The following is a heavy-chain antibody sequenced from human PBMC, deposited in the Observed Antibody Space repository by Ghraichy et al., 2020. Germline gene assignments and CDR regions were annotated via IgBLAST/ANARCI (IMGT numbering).Heavy chain of an antibody. Sequence: GESLNISCGASGFTFSAYSINWVRQAPGKGLEWVAYISSTSKSNYYADSVKGRFTISRDNAKNFLYLQMDSLRDEDTAVYYCARVAPRTYCGGDCYSDAFDIWGQGTMVTVSS. CDR2: ISSTSKSN. D-gene: IGHD2-21*02. J-gene: IGHJ3*02. CDR1: GFTFSAYS. V-gene: IGHV3-48*02. CDR3: ARVAPRTYCGGDCYSDAFDI.